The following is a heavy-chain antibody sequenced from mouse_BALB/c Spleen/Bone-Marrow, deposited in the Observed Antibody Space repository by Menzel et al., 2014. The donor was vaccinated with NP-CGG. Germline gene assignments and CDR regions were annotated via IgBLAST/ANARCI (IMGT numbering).Heavy chain of an antibody. CDR2: IHPGNSDT. CDR1: GYSFTNYW. Sequence: EVKLMESGTVLARPGASVKMSCKASGYSFTNYWLHWVKQRPGQGLEWIGAIHPGNSDTSYNQKFKGKAKLTAVTSASTAYMELSSLTNEDSAVYYCTRFGSSYDWYLDVWGAGTTVTVSS. CDR3: TRFGSSYDWYLDV. J-gene: IGHJ1*01. V-gene: IGHV1-5*01. D-gene: IGHD1-1*01.